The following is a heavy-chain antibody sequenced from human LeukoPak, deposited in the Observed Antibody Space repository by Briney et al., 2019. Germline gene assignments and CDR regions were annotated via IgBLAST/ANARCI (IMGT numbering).Heavy chain of an antibody. V-gene: IGHV3-74*01. CDR3: ARGTSVAGSDY. Sequence: PGGSLRLSCAASGFTFSNYWIHWVRQAPGKGPVWVSHINSDGSGTSYADSVKGRFTVSRDNAKNTSYLQMNSLRVEDTAVYYCARGTSVAGSDYWGQGTLVTVSS. J-gene: IGHJ4*02. CDR1: GFTFSNYW. D-gene: IGHD6-19*01. CDR2: INSDGSGT.